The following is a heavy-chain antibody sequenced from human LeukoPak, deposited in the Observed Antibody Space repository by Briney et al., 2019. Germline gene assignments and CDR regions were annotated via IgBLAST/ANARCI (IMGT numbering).Heavy chain of an antibody. Sequence: PSETLSLTCTVSGGSISTYYWSWIRQPPGKGLEWIEYVYYGGSTNYNPSLKSRVTISVDTSKNQFFLKLNSVTAADTAVYFCAYSDDYGDYVFDYWGQGTLVTVSS. CDR3: AYSDDYGDYVFDY. V-gene: IGHV4-59*01. CDR1: GGSISTYY. D-gene: IGHD4-17*01. J-gene: IGHJ4*02. CDR2: VYYGGST.